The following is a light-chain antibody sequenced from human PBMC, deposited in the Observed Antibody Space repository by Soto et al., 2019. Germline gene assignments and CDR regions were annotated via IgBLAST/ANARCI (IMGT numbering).Light chain of an antibody. CDR3: QQYDRYFT. CDR1: QSISGW. V-gene: IGKV1-5*03. Sequence: DIQMTQSPSTLSASVGDRVTITCRASQSISGWLAWYQQKSGKAPKLLIYKASSLESGVPSRLSGSGSGTEFTLNIRSLQSDDFGMYYCQQYDRYFTFGPGTKVDIK. J-gene: IGKJ3*01. CDR2: KAS.